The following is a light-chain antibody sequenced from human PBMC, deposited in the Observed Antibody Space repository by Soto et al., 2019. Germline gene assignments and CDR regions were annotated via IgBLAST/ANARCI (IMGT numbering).Light chain of an antibody. CDR1: QSINNY. V-gene: IGKV1-39*01. CDR3: QQSLTMAIT. Sequence: DIQMTQSPASLSVSVGDRVTITCRASQSINNYLNWYLQRPGQAPKLLIRSASTLQRGVPSRFSGSGSRTEFTLTIADLQPDDFGTYYCQQSLTMAITFGHGTRLEI. J-gene: IGKJ5*01. CDR2: SAS.